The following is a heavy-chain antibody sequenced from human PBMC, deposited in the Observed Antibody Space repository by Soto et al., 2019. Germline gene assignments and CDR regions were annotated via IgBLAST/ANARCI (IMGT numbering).Heavy chain of an antibody. CDR2: IRQNGGQI. Sequence: GGSLRLSCAASGFTFSSYGMTWVRQAPGKGLEWVANIRQNGGQIDYVDSVKGRFTISRDNAKNSLYLQMNSLRAEDTAVYYCTRDVSIFGVVIIPPRAFDIWGQGTMVTVSS. CDR3: TRDVSIFGVVIIPPRAFDI. J-gene: IGHJ3*02. V-gene: IGHV3-7*05. CDR1: GFTFSSYG. D-gene: IGHD3-3*01.